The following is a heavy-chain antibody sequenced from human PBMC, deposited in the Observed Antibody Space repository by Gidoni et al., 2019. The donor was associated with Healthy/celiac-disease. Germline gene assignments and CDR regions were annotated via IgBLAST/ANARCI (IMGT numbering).Heavy chain of an antibody. CDR2: IYWDDDK. CDR1: GFSLSTSGVG. J-gene: IGHJ4*02. V-gene: IGHV2-5*02. Sequence: QITLKESVPTLVTPTQTLTPTCTFSGFSLSTSGVGVGWIRQPPGKALEWLALIYWDDDKRYSPSLKSRLTITKDTSKNQVVLTMTNMDPVDTATYYCAHSEVRGGVIVVVPAVTFDYWGQGTLVTVSS. D-gene: IGHD2-2*01. CDR3: AHSEVRGGVIVVVPAVTFDY.